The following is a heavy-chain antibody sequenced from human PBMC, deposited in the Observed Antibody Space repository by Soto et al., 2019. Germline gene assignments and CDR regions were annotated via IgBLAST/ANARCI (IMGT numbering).Heavy chain of an antibody. CDR1: DFTFRIYW. CDR2: INQDGSEK. D-gene: IGHD2-2*01. V-gene: IGHV3-7*01. CDR3: VRGVHTPAAMGCFDY. J-gene: IGHJ4*02. Sequence: GGSLRLSCAASDFTFRIYWMTWVRQAPGKGLEWVANINQDGSEKYYVDSVKGRFTISRDNARNSLYLQMNSLRVEDTAVYYCVRGVHTPAAMGCFDYWGQGTLVTVSS.